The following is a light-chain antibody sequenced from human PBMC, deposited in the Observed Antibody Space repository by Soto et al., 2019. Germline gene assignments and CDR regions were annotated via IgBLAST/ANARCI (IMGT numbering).Light chain of an antibody. Sequence: DIQMTQSPSSLSVSVGDRVTITCRASQSITNYLNWYQQKPGKAPKLLVYAASSLQSGVASRFSGNGSGTDFTLTISSLQPEDFAPDYCQQSDSYPYTFGQGTKLEIK. CDR1: QSITNY. V-gene: IGKV1-39*01. CDR2: AAS. CDR3: QQSDSYPYT. J-gene: IGKJ2*01.